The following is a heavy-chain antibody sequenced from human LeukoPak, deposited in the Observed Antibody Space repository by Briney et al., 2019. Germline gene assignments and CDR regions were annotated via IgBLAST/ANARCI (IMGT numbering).Heavy chain of an antibody. CDR1: GYTFTNHG. D-gene: IGHD2-2*02. CDR2: ISTYNGDT. V-gene: IGHV1-18*01. J-gene: IGHJ4*02. Sequence: SVKLSCKASGYTFTNHGFSWVRQPPGQGLEWMGWISTYNGDTNYAQNLQGRVTMTTDTSTSTAYMEMRSLRSDDTAVYYCARDCSSTSCYNVYWGQGTLVTVSS. CDR3: ARDCSSTSCYNVY.